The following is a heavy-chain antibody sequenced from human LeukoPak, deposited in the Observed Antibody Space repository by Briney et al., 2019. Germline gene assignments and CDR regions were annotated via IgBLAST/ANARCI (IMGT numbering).Heavy chain of an antibody. CDR2: IYHSGST. D-gene: IGHD5-18*01. CDR1: GYSISSGYY. Sequence: SETLSLTCTVSGYSISSGYYWGWIRQPPGKGLEWIGSIYHSGSTYYNPSLKSRVTISVDTSKNQFSLKLSSVTAADTAVYYCARGYSSYYYYMDVWGKGTTVTVSS. V-gene: IGHV4-38-2*02. CDR3: ARGYSSYYYYMDV. J-gene: IGHJ6*03.